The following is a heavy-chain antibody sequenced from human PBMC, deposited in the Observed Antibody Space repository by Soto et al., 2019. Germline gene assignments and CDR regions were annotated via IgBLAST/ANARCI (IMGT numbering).Heavy chain of an antibody. Sequence: SETLSLTCTVSGGSISSYYWSWIRQPPGKGLEWIGYIYYSGSTNYNPPLKSRVTISVDTSKNQFSLKLSSVTAADTAVYYCARVGGSYYYFDYWGQGTLVTVSS. CDR2: IYYSGST. CDR1: GGSISSYY. V-gene: IGHV4-59*01. CDR3: ARVGGSYYYFDY. J-gene: IGHJ4*02. D-gene: IGHD1-26*01.